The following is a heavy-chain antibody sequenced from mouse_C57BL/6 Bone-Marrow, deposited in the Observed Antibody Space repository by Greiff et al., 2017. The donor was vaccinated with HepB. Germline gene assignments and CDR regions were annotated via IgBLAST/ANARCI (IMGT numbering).Heavy chain of an antibody. Sequence: EVKVVESEGGLVQPGSSMKLSCTASGFTFSDYYMAWVRQVPEKGLEWVANINYDGSSTYYLDSLKSRFIISRDNAKNILYLQMSSLKSEDTATYYCARDRGSLDYWGQGTTLTVSS. CDR3: ARDRGSLDY. CDR1: GFTFSDYY. J-gene: IGHJ2*01. V-gene: IGHV5-16*01. D-gene: IGHD1-1*01. CDR2: INYDGSST.